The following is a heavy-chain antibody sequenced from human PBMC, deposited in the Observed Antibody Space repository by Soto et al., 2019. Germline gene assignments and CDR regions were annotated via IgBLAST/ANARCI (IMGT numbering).Heavy chain of an antibody. V-gene: IGHV3-48*01. J-gene: IGHJ4*02. Sequence: GSLRLSCAVSGFPFSPYSMNWVRQAPGKGLEWVSYISGTSRTIRYADSVRGRFTISRDNAQNSLYLQIDSLRADDTAVYYCARDVTYSFDYWGQGSLVTVSS. CDR1: GFPFSPYS. D-gene: IGHD2-21*02. CDR2: ISGTSRTI. CDR3: ARDVTYSFDY.